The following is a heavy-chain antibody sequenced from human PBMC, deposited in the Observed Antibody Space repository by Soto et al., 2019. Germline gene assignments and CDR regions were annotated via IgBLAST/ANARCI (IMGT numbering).Heavy chain of an antibody. CDR2: RYYSEST. D-gene: IGHD2-15*01. J-gene: IGHJ4*02. Sequence: SETLSLTCTVSGGSITTGGYYWSWIRQLPGKGLEWIGHRYYSESTYYNPSLKSRVSISLDTSKNQFSLKLSFVTAADTAMYYCARNKCSGGSCYSWSLDYCGQGPPVTVSS. V-gene: IGHV4-31*03. CDR3: ARNKCSGGSCYSWSLDY. CDR1: GGSITTGGYY.